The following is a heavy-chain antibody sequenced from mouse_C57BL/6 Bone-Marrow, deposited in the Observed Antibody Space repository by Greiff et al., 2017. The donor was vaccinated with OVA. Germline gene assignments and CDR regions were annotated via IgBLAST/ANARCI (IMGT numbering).Heavy chain of an antibody. D-gene: IGHD1-1*01. Sequence: LEESGPGLVKPSQSLSLTCSVTGYSITSGYYWNWIRQFPGNKLEWMGYISYDGSNNYNPSLKNRISITRDTSKNQFFLKLNSVTTEDTATYYCARKGLHGSDYWGQGTTLTVSS. J-gene: IGHJ2*01. CDR2: ISYDGSN. CDR1: GYSITSGYY. V-gene: IGHV3-6*01. CDR3: ARKGLHGSDY.